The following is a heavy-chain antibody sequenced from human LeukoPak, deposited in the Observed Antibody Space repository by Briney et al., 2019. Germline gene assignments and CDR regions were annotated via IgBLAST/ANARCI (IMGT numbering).Heavy chain of an antibody. CDR1: GGSISSGGYY. V-gene: IGHV4-31*03. CDR3: ARGDYSGYDSGTYFDY. J-gene: IGHJ4*02. CDR2: IYYSGST. Sequence: SETLSLTCTVSGGSISSGGYYWRWIRQHPGKGLEWIGYIYYSGSTYYNPSLKSRVTISVDTSKNQFSLKLSSVTAADTAVYYCARGDYSGYDSGTYFDYWGQGTLVTVSS. D-gene: IGHD5-12*01.